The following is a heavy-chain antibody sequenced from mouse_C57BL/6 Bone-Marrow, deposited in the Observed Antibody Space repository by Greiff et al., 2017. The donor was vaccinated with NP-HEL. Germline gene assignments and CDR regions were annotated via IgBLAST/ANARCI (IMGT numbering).Heavy chain of an antibody. CDR2: INPYNGGT. V-gene: IGHV1-19*01. J-gene: IGHJ4*01. Sequence: EVKLQESGPVLVKPGASVKMSCKASGYTFTDYYMNWVKQSHGKSLEWIGVINPYNGGTSYNQKFKGKATLTVDKSSSTAYMELNSLTSEDSAVYYCARYRGAMDYWGQGTSVTVSS. CDR3: ARYRGAMDY. CDR1: GYTFTDYY.